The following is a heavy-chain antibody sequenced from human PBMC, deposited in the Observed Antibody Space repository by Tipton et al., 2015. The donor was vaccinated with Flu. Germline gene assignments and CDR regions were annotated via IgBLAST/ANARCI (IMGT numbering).Heavy chain of an antibody. CDR1: GGSLSSYF. V-gene: IGHV4-4*07. J-gene: IGHJ2*01. Sequence: TLSLTCTVSGGSLSSYFWSWIRQPAGKGLEWIGRIYPSGNTNSNPSLQSRVTMSVDTSRNQFSLSLTSVTAADAAIYYCARSGSYHHYYFDLWGRGTPVSVSS. D-gene: IGHD1-26*01. CDR3: ARSGSYHHYYFDL. CDR2: IYPSGNT.